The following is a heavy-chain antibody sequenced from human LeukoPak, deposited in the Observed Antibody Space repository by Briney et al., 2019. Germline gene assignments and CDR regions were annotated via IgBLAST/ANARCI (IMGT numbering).Heavy chain of an antibody. CDR3: GTTGRGWFGSPTH. D-gene: IGHD3-10*01. CDR2: INSDGSST. J-gene: IGHJ4*02. V-gene: IGHV3-74*01. CDR1: GSTFSSYW. Sequence: GGSLRLSCAASGSTFSSYWTHWVRQAPGKGLVWVSRINSDGSSTSYADSVKGRFTISRDNAKNTLYLQKNSRRAEDTAVYHYGTTGRGWFGSPTHWGQGTLVTVSS.